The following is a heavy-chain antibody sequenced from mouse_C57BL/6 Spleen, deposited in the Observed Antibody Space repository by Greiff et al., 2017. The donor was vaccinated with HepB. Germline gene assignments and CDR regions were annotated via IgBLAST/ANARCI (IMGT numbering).Heavy chain of an antibody. D-gene: IGHD1-1*01. Sequence: VKLMESGAELARPGASVKLSCKASGYTFTSYGISWVKQRTGQGLEWIGEIYPRSGNTYYNEKFKGKATLTADKSSSTAYMELRSLTSEDSAVYFCARLGITTVVDFFDYWGQGTTLTVSS. CDR3: ARLGITTVVDFFDY. V-gene: IGHV1-81*01. J-gene: IGHJ2*01. CDR1: GYTFTSYG. CDR2: IYPRSGNT.